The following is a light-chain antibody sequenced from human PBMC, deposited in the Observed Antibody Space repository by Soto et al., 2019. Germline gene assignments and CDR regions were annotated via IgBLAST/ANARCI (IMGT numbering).Light chain of an antibody. CDR3: AQYYTWPPWYT. Sequence: EILVTQSPATLSFSPGDRVTLSCRASQSVSSKVAWYQQKPGQAPRPLIYDTSTRASNIPARFSGSGSETGFTLTLSGLKSEDSAFYDCAQYYTWPPWYTFGQGAKLEI. V-gene: IGKV3-15*01. J-gene: IGKJ2*01. CDR2: DTS. CDR1: QSVSSK.